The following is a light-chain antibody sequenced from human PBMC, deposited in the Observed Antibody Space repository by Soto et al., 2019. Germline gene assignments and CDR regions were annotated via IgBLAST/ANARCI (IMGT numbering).Light chain of an antibody. J-gene: IGKJ3*01. CDR3: QKYNSAPFT. V-gene: IGKV1-27*01. CDR1: QGINNY. CDR2: GAS. Sequence: DIQMTQSPSSLSASVGDRVTITCRASQGINNYLAWYQQRPGKVPKLLIYGASTLQSGVPSRFSGSGPGTDFTLTITSLQPEDVATYYCQKYNSAPFTFGPGTKVDVK.